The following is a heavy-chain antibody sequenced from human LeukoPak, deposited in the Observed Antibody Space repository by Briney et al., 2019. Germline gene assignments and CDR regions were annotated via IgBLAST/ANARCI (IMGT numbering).Heavy chain of an antibody. Sequence: SETLSLTCTVSGGSISSSSYYWAWIRQPPGKGLEWIGSIYYSGSINYNPSLKSRVTISVDTSKNQVSLKLSSVTAADTAVYYCAREHGDYDYWGQGTLVTVSS. J-gene: IGHJ4*02. V-gene: IGHV4-39*07. CDR3: AREHGDYDY. D-gene: IGHD4-17*01. CDR2: IYYSGSI. CDR1: GGSISSSSYY.